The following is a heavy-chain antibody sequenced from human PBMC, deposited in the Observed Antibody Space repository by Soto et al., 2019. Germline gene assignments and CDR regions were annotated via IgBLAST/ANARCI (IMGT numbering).Heavy chain of an antibody. CDR1: GFTFSSYW. J-gene: IGHJ4*02. V-gene: IGHV3-7*02. D-gene: IGHD6-19*01. Sequence: EVQLVESGGGLVQPGGSLRLPCAASGFTFSSYWMNWVRQAPGKGLEWVANIKQDGTEKHYVDSVKDRFTISRDNAKSSLHLQLNSXXXXXXXXXXXAGGTGWFIVDWVQGNLVTVSS. CDR3: AGGTGWFIVD. CDR2: IKQDGTEK.